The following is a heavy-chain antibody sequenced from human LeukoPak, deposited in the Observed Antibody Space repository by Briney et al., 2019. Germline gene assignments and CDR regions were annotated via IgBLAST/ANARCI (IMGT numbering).Heavy chain of an antibody. D-gene: IGHD2-21*02. CDR3: ARDVVVTSSPDAFDI. CDR2: ISNSGTT. Sequence: SQTLSLTCTVSGDSVTSGGYFWTWIRQHPGKGLEWIGYISNSGTTSYDPSLKSRVSISVDTSNNQFSLRLSSVTAADTAVYYCARDVVVTSSPDAFDIWGQGTMVTVSS. CDR1: GDSVTSGGYF. V-gene: IGHV4-31*03. J-gene: IGHJ3*02.